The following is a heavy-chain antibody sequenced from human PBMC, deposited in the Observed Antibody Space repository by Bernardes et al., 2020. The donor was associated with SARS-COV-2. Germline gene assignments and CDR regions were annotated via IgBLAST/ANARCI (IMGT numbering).Heavy chain of an antibody. J-gene: IGHJ6*02. D-gene: IGHD4-17*01. CDR2: IGTAGDA. CDR1: GFTFSLYD. CDR3: ARAYGDYGAEVYYYYGMDV. V-gene: IGHV3-13*01. Sequence: GSLRLSCAASGFTFSLYDIHWVRQVAGKGLEWVSGIGTAGDASYSGSVKGRFTISREDAKESLYLQMNSLRAGDTAVYYCARAYGDYGAEVYYYYGMDVWGQGTTVTVSS.